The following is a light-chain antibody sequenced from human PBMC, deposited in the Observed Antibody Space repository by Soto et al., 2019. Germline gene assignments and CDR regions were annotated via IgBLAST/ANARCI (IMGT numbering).Light chain of an antibody. CDR1: QGISSY. Sequence: DIQLTQSPSFLSASVGDRVTITCRASQGISSYLAWYQQKPGKAPKLLIYAASTLHSGVPSRFSGSGSGTEFTRTISSLQPEDFSTYYCQQLNTYPRFGPGTKVDIK. J-gene: IGKJ3*01. CDR3: QQLNTYPR. CDR2: AAS. V-gene: IGKV1-9*01.